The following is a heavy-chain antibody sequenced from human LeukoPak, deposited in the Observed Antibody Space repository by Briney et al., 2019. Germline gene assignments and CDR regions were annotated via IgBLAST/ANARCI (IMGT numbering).Heavy chain of an antibody. V-gene: IGHV3-7*01. D-gene: IGHD3/OR15-3a*01. CDR2: IKQDGSEK. CDR3: ARSDYIQDWRYFDY. J-gene: IGHJ4*02. CDR1: GLTFSSYW. Sequence: PGGSLRLSCAASGLTFSSYWMSWVRQAPGKGLEWVANIKQDGSEKYYVDSVKGRFTISRDNAKNSLYLQMNSLRAEDTAVYYCARSDYIQDWRYFDYWGQGTLVTVSS.